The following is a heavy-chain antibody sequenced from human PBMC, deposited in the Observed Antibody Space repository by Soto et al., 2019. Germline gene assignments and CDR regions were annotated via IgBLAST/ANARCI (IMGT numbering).Heavy chain of an antibody. CDR1: VGSFSGYY. CDR2: INHSGST. V-gene: IGHV4-34*01. CDR3: ARFPYYDYVWGSYSYSFYRPYFEW. Sequence: SETLSLTCAFYVGSFSGYYWSCIRHPPGKWLEWIGEINHSGSTNYNPSLKSRVTISVDTSKNQFSLKLSSVTAADTAVYYCARFPYYDYVWGSYSYSFYRPYFEWLGEGTLVIVSS. D-gene: IGHD3-16*02. J-gene: IGHJ4*02.